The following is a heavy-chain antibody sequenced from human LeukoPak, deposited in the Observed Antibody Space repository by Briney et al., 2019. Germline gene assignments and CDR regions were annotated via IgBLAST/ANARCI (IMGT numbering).Heavy chain of an antibody. V-gene: IGHV3-23*01. CDR1: GFSFSSYA. D-gene: IGHD2-2*01. J-gene: IGHJ5*02. Sequence: PGGSLRLSCAASGFSFSSYAMHWVRQASGKGLEWVSTTSAGGSSTYYADSVKGRFTISRDNSKNTFYLQMNSLRAEDTAAYYCAKGGYCSSSSCYYGWFEPWGQGTLVTVSS. CDR3: AKGGYCSSSSCYYGWFEP. CDR2: TSAGGSST.